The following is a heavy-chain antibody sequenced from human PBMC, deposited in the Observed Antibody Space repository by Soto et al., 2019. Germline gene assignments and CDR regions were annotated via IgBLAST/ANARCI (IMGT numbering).Heavy chain of an antibody. CDR1: GFTFSSYS. CDR2: ISSSSSTI. Sequence: GGPLRLSCAASGFTFSSYSMNWVRQAPGKGLEWVSYISSSSSTIYYADSVKGRFTISRDNAKNSLYLQMNSLRDEDTAVYYCARDPPSSNYDSSGYYPEYFQHWGQGTLVTVSS. D-gene: IGHD3-22*01. CDR3: ARDPPSSNYDSSGYYPEYFQH. V-gene: IGHV3-48*02. J-gene: IGHJ1*01.